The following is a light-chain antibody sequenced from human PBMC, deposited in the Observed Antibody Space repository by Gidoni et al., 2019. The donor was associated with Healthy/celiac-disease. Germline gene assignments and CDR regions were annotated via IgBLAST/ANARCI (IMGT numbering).Light chain of an antibody. J-gene: IGLJ2*01. CDR1: SSDVGGSNY. Sequence: QSALTQPHSASGSPGPAVTISCTGTSSDVGGSNYVSWYQQHPGKAPKLMIYEVSNRPSGAPDRFSVSKSGNTASLTVSGLQAEDEADYYCSSYAGSNILFGGGTKLTVL. CDR3: SSYAGSNIL. CDR2: EVS. V-gene: IGLV2-8*01.